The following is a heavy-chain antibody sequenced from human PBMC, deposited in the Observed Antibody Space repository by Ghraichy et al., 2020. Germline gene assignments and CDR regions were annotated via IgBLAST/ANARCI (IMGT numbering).Heavy chain of an antibody. CDR3: ARVGPSSTSYAMDV. D-gene: IGHD6-6*01. CDR1: GFNVSSNY. J-gene: IGHJ6*02. Sequence: GGSLRLSCTASGFNVSSNYMSWVRQAPGKGLEWVSVSYRGNSSYYAGAVKGRFTMSRDNSKNTVDLQMNSVRVEDTAVDYCARVGPSSTSYAMDVWGQGTTVTVSS. CDR2: SYRGNSS. V-gene: IGHV3-53*01.